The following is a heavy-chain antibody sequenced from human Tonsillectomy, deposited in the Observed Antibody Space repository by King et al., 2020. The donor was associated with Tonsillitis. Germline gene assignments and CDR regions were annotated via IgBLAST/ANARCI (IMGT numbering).Heavy chain of an antibody. D-gene: IGHD6-19*01. CDR1: GFTFTNYA. V-gene: IGHV3-23*04. CDR3: AKFGRPGRSSGWDY. CDR2: ITGSGEST. J-gene: IGHJ4*02. Sequence: QLVQSGGGLVQPGGSLRLSCAASGFTFTNYAMAWVRQAPGKGLEWVSGITGSGESTYYGDSAKGRFTISRDNSKNTVYLQMNSLTAEDTAVYYCAKFGRPGRSSGWDYWGQGTLVTVSS.